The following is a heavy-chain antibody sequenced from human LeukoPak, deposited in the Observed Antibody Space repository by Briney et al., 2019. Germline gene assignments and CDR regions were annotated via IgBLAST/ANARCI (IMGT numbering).Heavy chain of an antibody. Sequence: GGSLRLSCAASGFTFSSYAMSWVRQAPGKGLEWVSAISGSGGSTYYADSVKGRFTISRDNSKNTLYLQMNSLRAEDTAVYYCAKVALLWFGELDGFDYWGQGTLVTVSS. CDR1: GFTFSSYA. D-gene: IGHD3-10*01. V-gene: IGHV3-23*01. CDR2: ISGSGGST. CDR3: AKVALLWFGELDGFDY. J-gene: IGHJ4*02.